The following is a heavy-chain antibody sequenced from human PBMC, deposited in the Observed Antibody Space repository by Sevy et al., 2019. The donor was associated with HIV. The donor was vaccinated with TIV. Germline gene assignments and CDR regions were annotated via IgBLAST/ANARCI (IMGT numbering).Heavy chain of an antibody. D-gene: IGHD2-15*01. CDR1: GYTFTSFG. J-gene: IGHJ4*02. CDR3: ARPYCSGGSGYRWYFDF. Sequence: ASVKVSCKASGYTFTSFGITWVRQAPGQGLEWVGWVSPYNGKTKYAQKLQGRVTMTTDTSTSTAYMELRSLRSDDTAVYYCARPYCSGGSGYRWYFDFWGQGTLVTVSS. V-gene: IGHV1-18*01. CDR2: VSPYNGKT.